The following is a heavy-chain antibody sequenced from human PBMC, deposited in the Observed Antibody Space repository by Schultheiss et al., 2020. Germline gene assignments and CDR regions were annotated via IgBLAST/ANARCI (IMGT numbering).Heavy chain of an antibody. CDR1: GFTFSSYA. V-gene: IGHV3-23*01. D-gene: IGHD4-17*01. CDR3: ARDLVSGDYAPSNYYYYGMDV. CDR2: ISGSGGST. Sequence: GESLKISCAASGFTFSSYAMSWVRQAPGKGLEWVSAISGSGGSTYYADSVKGRFTISRDNSKNTLYLQMNSLRAEDTAVYYCARDLVSGDYAPSNYYYYGMDVWGQGTTVTVSS. J-gene: IGHJ6*02.